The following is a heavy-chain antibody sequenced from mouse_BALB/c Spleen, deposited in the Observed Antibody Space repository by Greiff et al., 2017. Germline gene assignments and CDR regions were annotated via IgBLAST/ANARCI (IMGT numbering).Heavy chain of an antibody. J-gene: IGHJ3*01. CDR1: GYTFTSYW. CDR3: TRGDYGSSPWFAY. V-gene: IGHV1-69*02. Sequence: QVQLQQSGAELVRPGASVKLSCKASGYTFTSYWINWVKQRPGQGLEWIGNIYPSDSYTNYNQKFKDKATLTVDKSSSTAYMQLSSPTSEDSAVYYCTRGDYGSSPWFAYWGQGTLVTVSA. CDR2: IYPSDSYT. D-gene: IGHD1-1*01.